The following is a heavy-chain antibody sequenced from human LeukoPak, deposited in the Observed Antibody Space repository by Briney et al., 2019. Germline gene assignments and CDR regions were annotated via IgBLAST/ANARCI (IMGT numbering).Heavy chain of an antibody. CDR2: IYYSGST. CDR1: GGSVSSGSYY. V-gene: IGHV4-61*01. J-gene: IGHJ6*02. D-gene: IGHD6-13*01. CDR3: ARAQYSSSWSYPIYYYYGMDV. Sequence: TLSLTCTVSGGSVSSGSYYWSWIRQPPGKGLEWIGYIYYSGSTNYNPSLKSRVTISVDTSKNQFSLKLSSVTAADTAVYYCARAQYSSSWSYPIYYYYGMDVWGQGTTVTVSS.